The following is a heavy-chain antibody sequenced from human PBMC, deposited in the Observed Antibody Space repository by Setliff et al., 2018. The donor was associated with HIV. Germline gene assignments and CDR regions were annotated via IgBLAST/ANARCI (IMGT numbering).Heavy chain of an antibody. D-gene: IGHD1-1*01. CDR2: IHYSGSS. CDR1: GGSINTYY. Sequence: PSETLSLTCTVSGGSINTYYWSWVRQPPEKRLELIGFIHYSGSSDYNPSLKSRITISVDMSRNQFSLVLSSVTAADTAVYYCARFQAWQLGRRGGYYYYMDVWGKGTTVTVSS. V-gene: IGHV4-59*01. J-gene: IGHJ6*03. CDR3: ARFQAWQLGRRGGYYYYMDV.